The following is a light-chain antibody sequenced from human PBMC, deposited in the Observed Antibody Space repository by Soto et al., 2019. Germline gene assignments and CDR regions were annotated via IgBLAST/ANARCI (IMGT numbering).Light chain of an antibody. CDR1: QDIRNF. J-gene: IGKJ3*01. CDR2: AAS. CDR3: QKYSSVPV. V-gene: IGKV1-27*01. Sequence: DIQMTQSPTSLSASVGDRVTITCRASQDIRNFVAWYQQKPGKAPKLLIYAASTLQSGVPSRFSGSGSGTEFALTINSLQHEDVATYSCQKYSSVPVFGPGTKVEIK.